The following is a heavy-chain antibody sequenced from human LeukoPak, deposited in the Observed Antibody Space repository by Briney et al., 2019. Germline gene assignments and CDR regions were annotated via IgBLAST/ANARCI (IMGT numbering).Heavy chain of an antibody. J-gene: IGHJ6*02. CDR2: INPNSGGT. Sequence: ASVKVSCKASGYTFTGYYMHWVRQAPGQGLEWMGWINPNSGGTNYAQKFQGWVTMTRDTSISTAYMELSRLRSDDTAVYYCARGGVTAIPYYYGMDVWGQGTTVTVSS. CDR3: ARGGVTAIPYYYGMDV. D-gene: IGHD2-21*02. CDR1: GYTFTGYY. V-gene: IGHV1-2*04.